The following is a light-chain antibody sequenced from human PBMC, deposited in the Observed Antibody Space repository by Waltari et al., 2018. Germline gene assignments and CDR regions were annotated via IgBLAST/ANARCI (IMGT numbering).Light chain of an antibody. CDR2: EDT. J-gene: IGLJ3*02. Sequence: QSALTQPASVSGSPGQSITISCTGTNSDFGHYNLLFWFQQHPGKAPKLVIYEDTNRRSVHSKRFSGSKSGNTASLTISGLQAEDEADYYCCSYAGVNTWVFGGGTKLTVL. V-gene: IGLV2-23*01. CDR1: NSDFGHYNL. CDR3: CSYAGVNTWV.